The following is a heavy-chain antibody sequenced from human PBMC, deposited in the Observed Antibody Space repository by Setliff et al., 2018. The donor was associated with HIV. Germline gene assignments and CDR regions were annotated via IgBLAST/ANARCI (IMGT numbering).Heavy chain of an antibody. V-gene: IGHV3-15*01. J-gene: IGHJ4*02. CDR1: GFYFTNAW. CDR3: ITQADSGANPWY. Sequence: PGGSLRLSCAVSGFYFTNAWMTWVRQTPGKGLEWVGRIKSKIDGETRHYAASVKGRFTISRDDSRNLQMNSLKTEDTGVYYCITQADSGANPWYWGQGTLVTVSS. CDR2: IKSKIDGETR. D-gene: IGHD1-26*01.